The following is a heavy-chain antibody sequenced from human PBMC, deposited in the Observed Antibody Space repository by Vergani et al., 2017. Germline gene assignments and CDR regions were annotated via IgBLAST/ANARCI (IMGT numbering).Heavy chain of an antibody. D-gene: IGHD3-22*01. CDR3: AKDSANYYDSSGYPDDY. Sequence: EVQLVESGGGLVQPGGSLRLSCAASGFTFDDYAMHWVRQAPGKGLEWVSGISWNSGSIGYADSVKGRFTISRDNAKNSLYLQMNSLRAEDTALYYCAKDSANYYDSSGYPDDYWGQGTLVTVSS. CDR1: GFTFDDYA. V-gene: IGHV3-9*01. CDR2: ISWNSGSI. J-gene: IGHJ4*02.